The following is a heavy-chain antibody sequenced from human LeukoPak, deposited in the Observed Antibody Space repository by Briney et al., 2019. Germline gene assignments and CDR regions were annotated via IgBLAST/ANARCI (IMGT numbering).Heavy chain of an antibody. J-gene: IGHJ4*02. CDR1: GFTFDDYA. D-gene: IGHD2-21*01. V-gene: IGHV3-9*01. CDR2: ISWNSGSI. CDR3: ARDELLINYFDY. Sequence: GGSLRLSCAASGFTFDDYAMHWVRQAPGEGLEWVSGISWNSGSIGYADSVKGRFTISRDNAKNSLYLQMNSLRAEDTAVYYCARDELLINYFDYWGQGTLVTVSS.